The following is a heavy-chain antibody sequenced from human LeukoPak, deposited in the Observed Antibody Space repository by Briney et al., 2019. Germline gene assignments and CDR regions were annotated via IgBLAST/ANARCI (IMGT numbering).Heavy chain of an antibody. CDR2: ISYDGSNK. J-gene: IGHJ3*02. CDR1: GFTFSSYA. D-gene: IGHD2-2*01. V-gene: IGHV3-30-3*01. Sequence: GGSLRLSCAASGFTFSSYAMHWVRQAPGKGLEWVAVISYDGSNKYYADFVKGRFTISRDNSKNTLYLQMNSLRAEDTAVYYCARYCSSTSCYSLYAFDIWGQGTMVTVSS. CDR3: ARYCSSTSCYSLYAFDI.